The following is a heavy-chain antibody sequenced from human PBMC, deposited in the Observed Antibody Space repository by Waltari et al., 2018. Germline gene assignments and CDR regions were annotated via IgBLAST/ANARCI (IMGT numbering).Heavy chain of an antibody. CDR2: IIPILGIA. CDR3: ARGRYSYGSSFDY. Sequence: QVQLVQSGAEVKKPGSSVKVSCQASGGTFSSYPISWVRQAPGQGLEWMGRIIPILGIANYAQKFQGRVTITADKSTSTAYMELSSLRSEDTAVYYCARGRYSYGSSFDYWGQGTLVTVSS. J-gene: IGHJ4*02. D-gene: IGHD5-18*01. V-gene: IGHV1-69*02. CDR1: GGTFSSYP.